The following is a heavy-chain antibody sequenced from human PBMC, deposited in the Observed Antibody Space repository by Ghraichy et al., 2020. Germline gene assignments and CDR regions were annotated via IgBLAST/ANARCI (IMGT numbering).Heavy chain of an antibody. CDR3: ARDLVPHDYGGFYYFDY. D-gene: IGHD4-23*01. Sequence: SETLSLTCTVSGGSISSYYWSWIRQPAGKGLEWIGRIYTSGSTNYNPSLKSRVTMSVDTSKNQFSLKLSSVTAADTAVYYCARDLVPHDYGGFYYFDYWGQGTLVTVSS. CDR2: IYTSGST. V-gene: IGHV4-4*07. CDR1: GGSISSYY. J-gene: IGHJ4*02.